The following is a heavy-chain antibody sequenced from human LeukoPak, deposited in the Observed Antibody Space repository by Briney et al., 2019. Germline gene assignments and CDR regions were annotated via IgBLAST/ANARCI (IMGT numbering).Heavy chain of an antibody. J-gene: IGHJ4*02. D-gene: IGHD1-1*01. CDR2: INWSGVNT. CDR1: GFTFDDYG. CDR3: ARPRPHDYYFDL. Sequence: PGGSLRLSCAASGFTFDDYGRSWVRQAPGKGLEWVSGINWSGVNTGYADSVKGRFTISRDNAKSSLYLQMNNLRVEDTALYYCARPRPHDYYFDLWGQGTLVTVSA. V-gene: IGHV3-20*04.